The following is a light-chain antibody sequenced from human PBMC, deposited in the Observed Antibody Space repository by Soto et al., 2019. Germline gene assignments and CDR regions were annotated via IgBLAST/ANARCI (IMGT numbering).Light chain of an antibody. CDR3: QSYDSSLSGSV. CDR1: GSNIGAGYD. J-gene: IGLJ3*02. CDR2: GNS. V-gene: IGLV1-40*01. Sequence: QSVLTQPPSVSGAPGQRVTISCTGSGSNIGAGYDVHWYQQLPGTAPKLLIYGNSNRPSGVPDRFSGSESGTSASLAITGLQAEDEADYYCQSYDSSLSGSVFGGRTKLTVL.